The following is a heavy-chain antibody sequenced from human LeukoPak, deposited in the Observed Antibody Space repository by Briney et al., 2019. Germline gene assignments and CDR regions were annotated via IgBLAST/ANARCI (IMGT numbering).Heavy chain of an antibody. J-gene: IGHJ4*02. CDR3: TGPEGGEYYGGDY. CDR2: IRSKPYGGTT. CDR1: GFTFGDYD. V-gene: IGHV3-49*03. Sequence: GGSLRLSCSASGFTFGDYDMSWFRQAPGKGLEWVAFIRSKPYGGTTEYAASVRGRFTISRDDSKSIAYLQMNSLKIEDTAIYFCTGPEGGEYYGGDYWGQGTLVTVSS. D-gene: IGHD2/OR15-2a*01.